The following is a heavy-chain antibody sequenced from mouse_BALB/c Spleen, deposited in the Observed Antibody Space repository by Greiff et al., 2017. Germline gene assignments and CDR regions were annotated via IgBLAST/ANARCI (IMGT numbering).Heavy chain of an antibody. CDR2: INPSTGYT. Sequence: VQLQESGAELAKPGASVKMSCKASGYTFTSYWMHWVKQRPGQGLEWIGYINPSTGYTEYNQKFKDKATLTADKSSSTAYMQLSSLTSEDSAVYYCASQSTMSLDYWGQGTTLTVSS. D-gene: IGHD2-1*01. CDR1: GYTFTSYW. CDR3: ASQSTMSLDY. J-gene: IGHJ2*01. V-gene: IGHV1-7*01.